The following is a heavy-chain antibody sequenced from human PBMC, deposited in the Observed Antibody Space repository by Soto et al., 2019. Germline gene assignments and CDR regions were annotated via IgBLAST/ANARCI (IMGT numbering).Heavy chain of an antibody. CDR3: ARGVRRFGELY. D-gene: IGHD3-10*01. CDR2: INHSGST. CDR1: GGSFSGYY. Sequence: SETLSLTCAVYGGSFSGYYWSWIRQPPGKGLEWIGEINHSGSTNYNPSLKSRVTISVDTSKNQFSLKLSSVTAADTAVYYCARGVRRFGELYWGQGTLVTVSS. J-gene: IGHJ4*02. V-gene: IGHV4-34*01.